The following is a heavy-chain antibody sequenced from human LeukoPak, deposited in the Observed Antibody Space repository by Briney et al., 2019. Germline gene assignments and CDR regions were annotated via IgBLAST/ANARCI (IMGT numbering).Heavy chain of an antibody. Sequence: PSETLSLTYTVPGGSISSGSYYWSWIRQPAGKGLEWIGRIYTSGSTNYNPSLKSRVTISVDTSKNQFSLKLSSVTAADTAVYYCARVVADDDAFDIWGQGTMVTVSS. D-gene: IGHD5-12*01. J-gene: IGHJ3*02. CDR1: GGSISSGSYY. CDR3: ARVVADDDAFDI. CDR2: IYTSGST. V-gene: IGHV4-61*02.